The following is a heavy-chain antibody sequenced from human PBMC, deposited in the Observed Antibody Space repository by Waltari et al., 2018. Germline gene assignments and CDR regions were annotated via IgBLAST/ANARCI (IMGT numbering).Heavy chain of an antibody. V-gene: IGHV4-39*01. D-gene: IGHD4-17*01. Sequence: QLQLQESGPGLVKPSATLSPTCTRSGGSISTNSTWGWIRQPPGKGLEWVGNMQYRGSTFYNPSLESRVTISLDTWKNQFSLRLSSVGAADTAVYFCGRIAFGDEGGYFQYWGQGTLVTVSS. CDR1: GGSISTNST. CDR2: MQYRGST. J-gene: IGHJ1*01. CDR3: GRIAFGDEGGYFQY.